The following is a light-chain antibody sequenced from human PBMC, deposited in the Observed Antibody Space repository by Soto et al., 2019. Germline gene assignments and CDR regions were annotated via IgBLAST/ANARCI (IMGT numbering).Light chain of an antibody. CDR2: GAS. V-gene: IGKV3-20*01. CDR3: QQYRTSPLP. CDR1: QSITNNY. J-gene: IGKJ5*01. Sequence: ETVLTQSPGTLSLSPGERATLSCRASQSITNNYLAWYQQKPGQAPRLLIYGASSRVTGIPDRFSGSGSGTDFTLTISRLEPEDFAVYYCQQYRTSPLPFRQETRLEIK.